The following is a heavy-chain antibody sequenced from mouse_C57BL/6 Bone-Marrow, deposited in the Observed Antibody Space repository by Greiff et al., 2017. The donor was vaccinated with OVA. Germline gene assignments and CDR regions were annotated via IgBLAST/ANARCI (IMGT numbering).Heavy chain of an antibody. Sequence: VKLQESGAELARPGASVKMSCKASGYTFTSYTMHWVKQRPGQGLEWIGYINPSSGYTKYNQKFKDKATLTADKSSSTAYMQLSSLTSEDSAVYYCARDYYGSRGYWGQGTTLTVSS. J-gene: IGHJ2*01. CDR3: ARDYYGSRGY. V-gene: IGHV1-4*01. CDR1: GYTFTSYT. CDR2: INPSSGYT. D-gene: IGHD1-1*01.